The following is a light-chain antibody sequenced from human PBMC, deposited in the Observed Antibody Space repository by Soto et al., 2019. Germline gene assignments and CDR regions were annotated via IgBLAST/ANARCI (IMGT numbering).Light chain of an antibody. Sequence: DIQLTQSPSSLSASAGDRVTITCRATQNIRSSLNWYQHKPGKAPKLLLYASSSLQSGVPSRFSGSGSGTDFTLTISSLQPEDFATYYCQQYNSYSFGQGTKVDIK. V-gene: IGKV1-39*01. CDR3: QQYNSYS. J-gene: IGKJ1*01. CDR1: QNIRSS. CDR2: ASS.